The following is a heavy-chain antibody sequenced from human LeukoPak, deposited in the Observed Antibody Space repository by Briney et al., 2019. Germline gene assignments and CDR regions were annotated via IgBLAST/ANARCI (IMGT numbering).Heavy chain of an antibody. CDR2: IYYSGST. CDR1: GGSISSYY. V-gene: IGHV4-59*01. J-gene: IGHJ4*02. CDR3: ARVRAVAVDC. Sequence: SETLSLTCTVSGGSISSYYWSWIRQPPGKGLEWIGYIYYSGSTNYNPSLKSRVTISVDTSKNQFSLKLSSVTAADTAVYYCARVRAVAVDCWGQGTLVTAAS. D-gene: IGHD6-19*01.